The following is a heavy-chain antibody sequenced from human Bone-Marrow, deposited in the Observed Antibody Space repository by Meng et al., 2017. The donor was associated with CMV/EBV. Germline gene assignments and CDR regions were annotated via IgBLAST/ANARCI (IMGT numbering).Heavy chain of an antibody. V-gene: IGHV3-21*01. J-gene: IGHJ4*02. CDR3: ARDLYYDSSGYYGWGY. CDR2: ISSGGIYI. CDR1: GFSFNSYS. Sequence: SGFSFNSYSMNWVRQAPGKRLEWVSFISSGGIYIYYEDSVMGRLTISRDNAKNSLYLQMNSLRAEDTAVYYCARDLYYDSSGYYGWGYWGQGTLVTVSS. D-gene: IGHD3-22*01.